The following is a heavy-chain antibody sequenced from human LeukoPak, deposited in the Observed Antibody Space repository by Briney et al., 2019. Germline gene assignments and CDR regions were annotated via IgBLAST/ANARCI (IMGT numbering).Heavy chain of an antibody. CDR3: AKETYSTSWQLDS. Sequence: GRSLRLSCAASGFTFSSYGMHWVSQAPGKGLEWAAVISYDGSTKYFGDSVKGRFTISRDNSKNTLYLQMNSLRTEDTAVYYCAKETYSTSWQLDSWGQGTLVTVSS. CDR1: GFTFSSYG. D-gene: IGHD6-13*01. J-gene: IGHJ4*02. V-gene: IGHV3-30*18. CDR2: ISYDGSTK.